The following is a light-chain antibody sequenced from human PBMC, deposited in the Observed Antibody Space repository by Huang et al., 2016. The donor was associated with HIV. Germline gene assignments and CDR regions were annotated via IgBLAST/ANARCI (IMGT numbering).Light chain of an antibody. J-gene: IGKJ4*01. CDR3: HQYNNWLLS. CDR2: GSS. CDR1: RSVSTN. V-gene: IGKV3-15*01. Sequence: EIVMKQSPATLSVSPGQRVTLSCRANRSVSTNLAWYQQRHGQAPRLLIYGSSTRAPGIPARFSGSGSGTDFSLTISSLQSEDFALYYCHQYNNWLLSFGGGTRV.